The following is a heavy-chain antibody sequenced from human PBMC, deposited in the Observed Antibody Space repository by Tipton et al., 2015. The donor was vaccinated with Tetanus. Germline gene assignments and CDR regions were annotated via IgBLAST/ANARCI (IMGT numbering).Heavy chain of an antibody. CDR3: ARRRYTWNRGGFDI. D-gene: IGHD1-20*01. V-gene: IGHV4-39*01. Sequence: TLSLTCTVSGGSISDKKYYWGWIRQSPGKGLEWIASIYFEGSTYYSPSLRSRVTIAVDTSKRQFSLRLNSLTAADTAVYYCARRRYTWNRGGFDIWGQGTMVILSS. J-gene: IGHJ3*02. CDR1: GGSISDKKYY. CDR2: IYFEGST.